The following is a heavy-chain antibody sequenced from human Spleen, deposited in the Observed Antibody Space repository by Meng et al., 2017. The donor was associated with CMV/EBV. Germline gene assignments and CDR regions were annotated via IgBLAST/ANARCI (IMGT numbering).Heavy chain of an antibody. Sequence: GESLKISCAASGFSFVTYYMNWVRQAPGKGLEWVSYISTAGGTTYYADSVKGRFTISRDNSKNTLYLQMNSLRAEDTAVYYCARATGYSSGWYTYWGQGTLVTVSS. CDR2: ISTAGGTT. V-gene: IGHV3-23*01. CDR3: ARATGYSSGWYTY. CDR1: GFSFVTYY. J-gene: IGHJ4*02. D-gene: IGHD6-19*01.